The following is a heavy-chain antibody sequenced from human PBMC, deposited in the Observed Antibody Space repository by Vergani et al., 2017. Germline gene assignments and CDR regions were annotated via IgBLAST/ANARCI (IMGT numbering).Heavy chain of an antibody. CDR2: ISGSGGST. CDR1: GFTFSSYA. CDR3: ARQLPSYSSSWYGEFDY. Sequence: VQLVESGGGVVQPGRSLRLSCAASGFTFSSYAMSWVRQAPGKGLEWVSAISGSGGSTYYADSVKGRFTISRDNSKNTLYLQMNSLRAEDTAVYYCARQLPSYSSSWYGEFDYWGQGTLVTVSS. V-gene: IGHV3-23*04. D-gene: IGHD6-13*01. J-gene: IGHJ4*02.